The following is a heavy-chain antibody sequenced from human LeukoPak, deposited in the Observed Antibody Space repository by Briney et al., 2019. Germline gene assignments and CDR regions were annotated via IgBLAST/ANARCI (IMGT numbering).Heavy chain of an antibody. CDR1: GGSFSGYY. J-gene: IGHJ3*02. V-gene: IGHV4-34*01. Sequence: SETLSLTCAVYGGSFSGYYWSWIRQPPGKGLEWIGEINHSGSTNYNPSLKSRVTISVDTSKNQFSLKLSSVTAADTAVYYCARGKGSGWYMRCAFDIWGQGTMVTVSS. D-gene: IGHD6-19*01. CDR3: ARGKGSGWYMRCAFDI. CDR2: INHSGST.